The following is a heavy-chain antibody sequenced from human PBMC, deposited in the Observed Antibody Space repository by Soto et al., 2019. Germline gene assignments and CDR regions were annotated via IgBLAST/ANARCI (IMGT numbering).Heavy chain of an antibody. V-gene: IGHV4-4*07. J-gene: IGHJ4*02. D-gene: IGHD6-13*01. CDR2: IYTSENT. Sequence: SETLSFTSPVSGGSISSDYGSWIRQPAGKGLEWIGRIYTSENTHYNPSLRSRVSMSLDTSKNQLSLNLSSVTAADTAVYYCARGVGRSSWTSFDSWGQGTLVNVS. CDR1: GGSISSDY. CDR3: ARGVGRSSWTSFDS.